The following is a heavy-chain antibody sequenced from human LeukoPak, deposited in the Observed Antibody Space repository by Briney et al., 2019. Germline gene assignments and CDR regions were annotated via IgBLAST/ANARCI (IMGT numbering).Heavy chain of an antibody. D-gene: IGHD3-10*01. V-gene: IGHV3-7*01. CDR1: GFTFSSYS. CDR3: ARDDGSSCYSY. J-gene: IGHJ4*02. Sequence: GGSLRLSCAASGFTFSSYSMNWVRQAPGKGLEWVANINLDGSDKYYVDSVKGRFTISRDNAKNSLYLQMNSLTVEDTAVYYCARDDGSSCYSYWGQGTLVTVSS. CDR2: INLDGSDK.